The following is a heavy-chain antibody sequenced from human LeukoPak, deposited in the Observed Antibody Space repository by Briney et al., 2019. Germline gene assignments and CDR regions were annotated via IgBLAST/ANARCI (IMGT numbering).Heavy chain of an antibody. Sequence: PSETLSLTCTVSGDSISSYYWSWIRQPPGRGLDGIGYIYNSETTNYHPSLESRVTISEDTSKNQFSLMLTSVTAADTAVYYCARVVYSHYWPEGMDVWGQGTTVTVSS. CDR3: ARVVYSHYWPEGMDV. J-gene: IGHJ6*02. V-gene: IGHV4-59*01. CDR1: GDSISSYY. D-gene: IGHD4-11*01. CDR2: IYNSETT.